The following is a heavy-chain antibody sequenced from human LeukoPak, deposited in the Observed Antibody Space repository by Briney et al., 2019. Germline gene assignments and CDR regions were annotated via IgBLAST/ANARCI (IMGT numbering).Heavy chain of an antibody. CDR3: AKDPRPFDAFDI. CDR1: VGSINSGN. CDR2: ISGSGGRT. Sequence: PSGTLSLTCGVSVGSINSGNWWTWVRQAPGKGLEWVSAISGSGGRTYYADSVKGRFTISRDNSKNTLYLQMSSLRAEDTAVYYCAKDPRPFDAFDIWGQGTMVTVSS. J-gene: IGHJ3*02. V-gene: IGHV3-23*01.